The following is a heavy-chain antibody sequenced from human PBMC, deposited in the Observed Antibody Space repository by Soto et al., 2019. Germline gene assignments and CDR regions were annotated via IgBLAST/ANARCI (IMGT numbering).Heavy chain of an antibody. Sequence: QVQLVESGGGLVKPGGSLRLTCAASGFSISDHYMSWIRQAPGKGLEWVSYSSNSGTFTKYADSVKGRFSISRDNAKNSLYLEMDSLRAEDTGVYYCVKDLALMGDYWGQGTPVTVSS. CDR2: SSNSGTFT. CDR1: GFSISDHY. J-gene: IGHJ4*02. D-gene: IGHD3-16*01. V-gene: IGHV3-11*06. CDR3: VKDLALMGDY.